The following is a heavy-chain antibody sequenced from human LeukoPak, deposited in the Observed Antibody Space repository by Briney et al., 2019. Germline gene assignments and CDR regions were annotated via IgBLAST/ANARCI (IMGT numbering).Heavy chain of an antibody. CDR1: GGSISSGGYS. V-gene: IGHV4-30-2*01. Sequence: SQTLSLTCAVSGGSISSGGYSWSWIRQPPGKGLEWIGYIYHSGSTYYNPSLKSRVTISVVRSKNQFSLKLSSVTAADTAVYYCASSSSSGAPYYYYGMDVWGQGTTVTVSS. CDR3: ASSSSSGAPYYYYGMDV. CDR2: IYHSGST. J-gene: IGHJ6*02. D-gene: IGHD6-6*01.